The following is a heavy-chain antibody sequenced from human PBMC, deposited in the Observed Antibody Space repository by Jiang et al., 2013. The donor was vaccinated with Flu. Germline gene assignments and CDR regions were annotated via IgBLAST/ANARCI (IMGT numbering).Heavy chain of an antibody. D-gene: IGHD5-12*01. CDR2: IWYDGSNK. V-gene: IGHV3-33*01. CDR1: GFTFSSYG. J-gene: IGHJ4*02. CDR3: ARGGVNIVATMRR. Sequence: VQLVESGGGVVQPGRSLRLSCAASGFTFSSYGMHWVRQAPGKGLEWVAVIWYDGSNKYYADSVKGRFTISRDNSKNTLYLQMNSLRAEDTAVYYCARGGVNIVATMRRWGQGPLVHRLL.